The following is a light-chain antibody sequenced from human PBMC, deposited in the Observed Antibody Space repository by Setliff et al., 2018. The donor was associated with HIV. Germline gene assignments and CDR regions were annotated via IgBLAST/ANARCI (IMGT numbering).Light chain of an antibody. CDR3: SSYTSKSTR. CDR2: DVN. V-gene: IGLV2-14*03. CDR1: SSDVGTYNF. Sequence: QSVLTQPASVSGSPGQSITISCTGTSSDVGTYNFVSWYQQHPGKAPKLIIYDVNYRPSGVSTRFSGSKSGNTASLTISGLQAEDEADYYCSSYTSKSTRFGGGTKVTVL. J-gene: IGLJ3*02.